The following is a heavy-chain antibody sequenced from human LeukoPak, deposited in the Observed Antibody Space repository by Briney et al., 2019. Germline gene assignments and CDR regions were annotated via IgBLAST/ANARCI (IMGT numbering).Heavy chain of an antibody. CDR1: GYTSTSYD. V-gene: IGHV1-8*01. D-gene: IGHD6-6*01. Sequence: RASVKVSCKASGYTSTSYDINWVRQAPGQGLEWMGWMNPNSGNTGYAQKFQGRVTITRNTSISTAYMEMSSLRSEDTAVYYCARAASSSRVTRFFYWGQGTLVTVSS. CDR3: ARAASSSRVTRFFY. CDR2: MNPNSGNT. J-gene: IGHJ4*02.